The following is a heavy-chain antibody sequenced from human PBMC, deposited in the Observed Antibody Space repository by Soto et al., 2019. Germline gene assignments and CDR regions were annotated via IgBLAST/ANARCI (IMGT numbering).Heavy chain of an antibody. CDR1: GFTFTSSA. V-gene: IGHV1-58*01. D-gene: IGHD4-17*01. CDR3: AAAMGTTVNMLDY. Sequence: ASVKVSCKASGFTFTSSAVQWVRQARGQRLEWIGWIVVGSGNTNYAQKFQERVTITRDMSTSTAYMELSSLRSEDTAVYYCAAAMGTTVNMLDYCGQGPLVTVYS. J-gene: IGHJ4*02. CDR2: IVVGSGNT.